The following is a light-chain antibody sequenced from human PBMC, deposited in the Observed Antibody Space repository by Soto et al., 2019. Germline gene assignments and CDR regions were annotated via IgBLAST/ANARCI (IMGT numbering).Light chain of an antibody. J-gene: IGLJ2*01. CDR3: QLWDNTGDRVL. CDR2: SDN. Sequence: YELTQSPSVSVAPGKTARITCGGNNIGTKSVHWYQQKPGQAPVLVIYSDNDRPSGIPARFSGSNSGHTATLTISRVEAGDEADYYCQLWDNTGDRVLFGGGTKLTVL. CDR1: NIGTKS. V-gene: IGLV3-21*04.